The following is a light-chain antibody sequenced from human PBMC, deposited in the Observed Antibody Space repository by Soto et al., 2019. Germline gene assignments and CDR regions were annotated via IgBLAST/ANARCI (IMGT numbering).Light chain of an antibody. CDR1: QNINSH. Sequence: DIQMTQSPSSLSASIGDRVTITCRASQNINSHLNWYQQKSGKAPKVLIYAASRLQSGVPSRFSGSGSGTEFTLTISSLEPEDFATYYCQQSHITTLFTFGKGTKLEIK. V-gene: IGKV1-39*01. CDR3: QQSHITTLFT. CDR2: AAS. J-gene: IGKJ2*01.